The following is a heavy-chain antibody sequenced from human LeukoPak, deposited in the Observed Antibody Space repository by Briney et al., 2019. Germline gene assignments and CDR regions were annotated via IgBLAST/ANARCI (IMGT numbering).Heavy chain of an antibody. CDR2: ISSSGSIT. J-gene: IGHJ4*02. Sequence: GGSLRLSCAASGFIFSTYGMHWVRPAPGKGRAWVSYISSSGSITYYADSVKGRFTISRDNAKNSLYLQMNSLRAEDTAVYYCAKLNDYGSGKAGWGQGTLVTV. D-gene: IGHD3-10*01. CDR1: GFIFSTYG. CDR3: AKLNDYGSGKAG. V-gene: IGHV3-48*04.